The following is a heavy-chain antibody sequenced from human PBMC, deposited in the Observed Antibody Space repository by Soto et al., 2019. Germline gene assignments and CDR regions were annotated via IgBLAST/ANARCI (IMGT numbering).Heavy chain of an antibody. D-gene: IGHD6-6*01. CDR1: GGSISSSSYY. J-gene: IGHJ4*02. CDR2: IYYSGST. CDR3: ARHLGSSPGDY. Sequence: PSETLSLTCTVSGGSISSSSYYWGWIRQPPGKGLEWIGSIYYSGSTYYNPSLKSRVTISVDTSKNQFSLKLSSVTAADTAVYYCARHLGSSPGDYWGQGTLVTVSS. V-gene: IGHV4-39*01.